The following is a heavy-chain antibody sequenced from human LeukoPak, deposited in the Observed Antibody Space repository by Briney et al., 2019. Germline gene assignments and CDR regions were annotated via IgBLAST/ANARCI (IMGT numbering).Heavy chain of an antibody. CDR3: ARRYYDSSGWDAFDI. V-gene: IGHV1-46*01. CDR2: IHPSGDST. Sequence: ASVKVSCKASGYTFTRYYTHWVRQAPGQGLEWMGIIHPSGDSTSYAQKFQGRVTMTRDMSTSTVYMELSSLRSEDTAVYYCARRYYDSSGWDAFDIWGQGTMVTVSS. CDR1: GYTFTRYY. D-gene: IGHD3-22*01. J-gene: IGHJ3*02.